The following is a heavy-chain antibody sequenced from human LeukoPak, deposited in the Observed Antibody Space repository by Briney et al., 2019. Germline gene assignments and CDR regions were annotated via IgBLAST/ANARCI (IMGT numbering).Heavy chain of an antibody. Sequence: GGSLRLSCAASGFTCSSYWMSWVRQAPGKGLEWVANIKQDGSEKYYVDSVKGRFTISRDNAKNSLYLQMNSLRAEDTAVYYCARGGPTFGGVIAKWGQGTLVTVSS. J-gene: IGHJ4*02. V-gene: IGHV3-7*01. D-gene: IGHD3-16*02. CDR3: ARGGPTFGGVIAK. CDR2: IKQDGSEK. CDR1: GFTCSSYW.